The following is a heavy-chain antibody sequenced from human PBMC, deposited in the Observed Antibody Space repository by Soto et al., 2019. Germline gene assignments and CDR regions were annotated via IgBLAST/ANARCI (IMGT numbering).Heavy chain of an antibody. J-gene: IGHJ4*02. D-gene: IGHD6-19*01. CDR1: GFTFSGSA. V-gene: IGHV3-73*01. CDR2: IRSKVHNYAT. Sequence: PGGSLRVSCAASGFTFSGSAIHWVRQASGKGLEWVARIRSKVHNYATAYSASVEGRFTISKDDSTNTAYLQMNSLKTEDTAVYYCARDKGSGWTSGWGQGTLVTVSS. CDR3: ARDKGSGWTSG.